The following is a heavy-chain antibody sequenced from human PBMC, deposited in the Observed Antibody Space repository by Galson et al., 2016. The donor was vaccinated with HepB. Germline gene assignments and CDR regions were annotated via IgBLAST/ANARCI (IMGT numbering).Heavy chain of an antibody. CDR1: GYTFTSSA. V-gene: IGHV1-3*01. CDR3: GRGEAVTSYSRLDN. D-gene: IGHD2-21*01. Sequence: SVKVSCKASGYTFTSSAIHWVRQAPGQRLEWMGWISAGNDNTKYSQKFQGRVTFTRDTSASTAYMELSSLRSEDTAVYYCGRGEAVTSYSRLDNWGQGTLATVSS. J-gene: IGHJ4*02. CDR2: ISAGNDNT.